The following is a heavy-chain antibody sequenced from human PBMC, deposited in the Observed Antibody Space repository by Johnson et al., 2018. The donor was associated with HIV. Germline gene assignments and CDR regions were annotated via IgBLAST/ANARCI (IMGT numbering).Heavy chain of an antibody. D-gene: IGHD5-18*01. J-gene: IGHJ3*02. V-gene: IGHV3-33*06. CDR3: AKGGGQLWFYIAFDI. CDR1: GFTFNRYA. CDR2: IWYDGSTE. Sequence: QMQLVESGGGVVQPGRSLRLSCAASGFTFNRYAMHWVRQAPGKGLEWVSVIWYDGSTEYYADSVKGRFTISRDNSKNTLYLQMNSLRAEDTAVYYCAKGGGQLWFYIAFDIWGQGTMVTVSS.